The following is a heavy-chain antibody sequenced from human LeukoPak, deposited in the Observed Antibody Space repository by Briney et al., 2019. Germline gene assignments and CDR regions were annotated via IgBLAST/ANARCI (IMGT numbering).Heavy chain of an antibody. V-gene: IGHV3-23*01. CDR1: GFTFSSYA. Sequence: GGSLRLSCAASGFTFSSYAMSWVRQAPGKGLEWVSAISGSGGSTYYADSVKGRFTISRDNSKNTLYLQMNSLRAEDTAVYYCAKDPSSWYTDDYYFDYWGQGTLVTVPS. CDR2: ISGSGGST. CDR3: AKDPSSWYTDDYYFDY. J-gene: IGHJ4*02. D-gene: IGHD6-13*01.